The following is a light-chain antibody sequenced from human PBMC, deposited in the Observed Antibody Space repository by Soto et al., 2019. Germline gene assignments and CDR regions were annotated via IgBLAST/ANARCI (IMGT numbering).Light chain of an antibody. CDR3: SSFAGTDYCVV. Sequence: QSALTQPPSASGSPGQSVTISCSGITNDVGGYNYVSWLQQHPGKAPKLIIYDVTKRPSGVPDRLSGSRSGNTASLTVSGLQAEDEADYYCSSFAGTDYCVVFGGGTKLTVL. CDR2: DVT. J-gene: IGLJ2*01. CDR1: TNDVGGYNY. V-gene: IGLV2-8*01.